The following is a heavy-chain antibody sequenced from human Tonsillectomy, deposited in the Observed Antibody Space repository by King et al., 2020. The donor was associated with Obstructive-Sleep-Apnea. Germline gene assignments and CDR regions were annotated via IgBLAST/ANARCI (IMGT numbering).Heavy chain of an antibody. Sequence: VQLVESGGGLVQPGGSLRLSCAASGFTFSSYLMHLVRQAPGKGLVWVSRINSDCSSTSYADSVKGRFTISRDNAKNTLYLQMNSLRAEDTAVYYCARDPRENWYFDLWGRGTLVTVSS. CDR3: ARDPRENWYFDL. CDR1: GFTFSSYL. V-gene: IGHV3-74*01. J-gene: IGHJ2*01. D-gene: IGHD1-26*01. CDR2: INSDCSST.